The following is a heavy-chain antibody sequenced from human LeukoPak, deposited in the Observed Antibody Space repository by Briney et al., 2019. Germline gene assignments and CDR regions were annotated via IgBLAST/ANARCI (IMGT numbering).Heavy chain of an antibody. D-gene: IGHD6-13*01. CDR3: ARSIAAADFYYYYYGMDV. V-gene: IGHV3-30*04. Sequence: PGGSLRLSCAASGFTFSSYAMHWVRQAPGKGLEWVAVISYDGSNKYYADSVKGRFTISRDNSKNTLYLQMNSLRAEDTAVYYCARSIAAADFYYYYYGMDVWGQGTTVTVSS. J-gene: IGHJ6*02. CDR1: GFTFSSYA. CDR2: ISYDGSNK.